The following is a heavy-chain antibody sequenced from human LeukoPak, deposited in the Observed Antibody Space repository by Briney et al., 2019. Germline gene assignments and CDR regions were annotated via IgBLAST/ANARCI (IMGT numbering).Heavy chain of an antibody. V-gene: IGHV3-74*01. CDR3: VRDGQELAFDK. J-gene: IGHJ4*02. D-gene: IGHD1-1*01. CDR1: GFTFSNYW. CDR2: ICTDGAYT. Sequence: PGGALRLSCAASGFTFSNYWMHWVRQTPEKGLAGVARICTDGAYTNYADSVKGRFTMSRDNAKNTLYLQMNSLRIEDTAVYYYVRDGQELAFDKWGQGTLVTVSS.